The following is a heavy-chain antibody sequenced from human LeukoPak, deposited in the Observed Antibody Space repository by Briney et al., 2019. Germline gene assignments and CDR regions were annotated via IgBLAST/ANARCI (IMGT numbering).Heavy chain of an antibody. V-gene: IGHV3-21*04. D-gene: IGHD6-19*01. Sequence: PGRSLRLSCAASGFTFSSYSMNWVRQAPGKGLEWVSSISSSSSYIYYADSVKGRFTISRDNSKNTLYLQMNSLRAEDTAVYYCAKELQWLVLYFDYWGQGTLVTVSS. CDR1: GFTFSSYS. CDR2: ISSSSSYI. CDR3: AKELQWLVLYFDY. J-gene: IGHJ4*02.